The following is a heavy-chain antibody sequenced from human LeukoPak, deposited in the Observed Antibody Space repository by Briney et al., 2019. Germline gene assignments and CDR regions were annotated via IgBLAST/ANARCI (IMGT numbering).Heavy chain of an antibody. CDR3: ARAGTGTSFPYYYYMDV. CDR2: FYTSETT. V-gene: IGHV4-61*02. CDR1: GGSISSGSYY. Sequence: SETQSLTYTVSGGSISSGSYYWSWIRQPAGKGLEWIGRFYTSETTNYNPSLKSRVTISLDMSKNQFSLKLSSVTAADTAVYYCARAGTGTSFPYYYYMDVWGKGTTVTVSS. D-gene: IGHD1-1*01. J-gene: IGHJ6*03.